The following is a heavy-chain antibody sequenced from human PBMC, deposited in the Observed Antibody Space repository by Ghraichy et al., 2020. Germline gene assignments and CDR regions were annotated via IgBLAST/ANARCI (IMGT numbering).Heavy chain of an antibody. CDR2: ITSSGKFI. D-gene: IGHD4-23*01. V-gene: IGHV3-48*01. Sequence: LTCAVSGFTLSDYSINWVRQAPGKGLEWISYITSSGKFISYADSVKGRFTVSRDNAKKTLYLQMNSLRGEDTAVYYCARASAVVRFYYYAAMDVWGQGTTVTVSS. J-gene: IGHJ6*02. CDR1: GFTLSDYS. CDR3: ARASAVVRFYYYAAMDV.